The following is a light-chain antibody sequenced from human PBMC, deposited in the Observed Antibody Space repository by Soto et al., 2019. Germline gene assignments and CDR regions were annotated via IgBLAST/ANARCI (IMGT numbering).Light chain of an antibody. CDR3: QSYDSSLSGYV. CDR2: STS. Sequence: QSVLTQPPSASGTPGQIVAISCSGSSSNIGSNTVTWYQQLPGTAPKLLIYSTSQRSSGVPGRFSGSKSGASASLAITGLQAEDEADYYCQSYDSSLSGYVFGTATKVTVL. CDR1: SSNIGSNT. V-gene: IGLV1-44*01. J-gene: IGLJ1*01.